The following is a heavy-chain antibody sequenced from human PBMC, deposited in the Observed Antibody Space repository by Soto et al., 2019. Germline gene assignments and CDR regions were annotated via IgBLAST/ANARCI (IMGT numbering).Heavy chain of an antibody. D-gene: IGHD6-13*01. CDR2: ISAYNGNT. CDR3: ARSDSSSWYVAEGDDY. J-gene: IGHJ4*02. Sequence: ASVKVSFKASGYTFTSYGISWVRPAPGQGLEWMGWISAYNGNTNYAQKLQGRVTMTTDTSTSTAYMELRSLRSDDTAVYYCARSDSSSWYVAEGDDYWGQGTLVTVSS. CDR1: GYTFTSYG. V-gene: IGHV1-18*01.